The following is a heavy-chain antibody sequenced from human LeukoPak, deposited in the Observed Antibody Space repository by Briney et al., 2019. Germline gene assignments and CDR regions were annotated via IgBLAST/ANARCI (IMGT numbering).Heavy chain of an antibody. D-gene: IGHD1-26*01. CDR1: GGSISSYY. CDR2: IYYSGST. J-gene: IGHJ4*02. Sequence: SETLSLTCTVSGGSISSYYWSWIRQPPGKGLEWIGYIYYSGSTNYNPSLKSRVTISVDTSKNQFSLKLSSVTAADTAVYNCARDFSDSIVGATGFDYWGQGTLVTVSS. CDR3: ARDFSDSIVGATGFDY. V-gene: IGHV4-59*01.